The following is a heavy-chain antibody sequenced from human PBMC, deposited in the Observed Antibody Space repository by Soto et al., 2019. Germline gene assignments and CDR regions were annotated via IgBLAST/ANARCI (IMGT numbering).Heavy chain of an antibody. Sequence: SETLSLTCTFSGDSISTFYWGWMRQSPGKELEWIGYVYYTGSTNYNPSLKSRVTISVDRSKNQFSLKLTSANAADTAVYYCARGRTVRNYADDSSDYFYFFDYWGQGAQVTVSS. CDR1: GDSISTFY. V-gene: IGHV4-59*01. CDR2: VYYTGST. J-gene: IGHJ4*02. D-gene: IGHD3-22*01. CDR3: ARGRTVRNYADDSSDYFYFFDY.